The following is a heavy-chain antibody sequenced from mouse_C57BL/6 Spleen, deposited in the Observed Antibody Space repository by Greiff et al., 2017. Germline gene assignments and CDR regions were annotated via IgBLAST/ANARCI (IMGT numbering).Heavy chain of an antibody. CDR3: ARGVYYFDN. CDR2: INPSTGGT. CDR1: GYSFTGYY. Sequence: VQLQQSGPELVKPGASVKISCKASGYSFTGYYMNWVKQSPEKSLEWIGEINPSTGGTTYNQKFKAKATLTVYQSSSTAYMQLKSLTSEDSAVYYCARGVYYFDNWGQGTTLTVSS. J-gene: IGHJ2*01. V-gene: IGHV1-42*01.